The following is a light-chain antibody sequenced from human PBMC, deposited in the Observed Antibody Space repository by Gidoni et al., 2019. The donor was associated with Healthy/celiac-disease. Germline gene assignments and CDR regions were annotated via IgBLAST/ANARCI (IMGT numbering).Light chain of an antibody. Sequence: SAPPQPSSVSGSPGQSVTISCTGTSSDVGGYNYVSWYQQHPGKAPKLMIYDVSKRPSGVPDRFSGSKSGNTASLTISGLQAEDEADYYCCSYAGSYTPWVFGGGTKLTVL. V-gene: IGLV2-11*01. CDR1: SSDVGGYNY. CDR3: CSYAGSYTPWV. CDR2: DVS. J-gene: IGLJ3*02.